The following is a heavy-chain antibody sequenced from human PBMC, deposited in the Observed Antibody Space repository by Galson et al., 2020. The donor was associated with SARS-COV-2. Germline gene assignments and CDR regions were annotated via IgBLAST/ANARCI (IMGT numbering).Heavy chain of an antibody. V-gene: IGHV3-23*01. J-gene: IGHJ6*03. CDR1: GFTFSSYA. Sequence: GGSLRLSCAASGFTFSSYAMSWVRQAPGKGLEWVSAISGSGGSTYYADSVKGRFTISRDNSKNTLYLQMNSLRAEDTAVYYCAKDLREQLCRALVFLACYYYYMDVWGKGTTVTVSS. CDR3: AKDLREQLCRALVFLACYYYYMDV. D-gene: IGHD6-6*01. CDR2: ISGSGGST.